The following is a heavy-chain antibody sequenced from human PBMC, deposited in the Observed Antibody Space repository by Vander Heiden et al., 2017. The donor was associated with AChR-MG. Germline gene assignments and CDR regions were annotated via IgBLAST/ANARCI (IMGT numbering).Heavy chain of an antibody. CDR2: IIPIFGTA. Sequence: QVQLVQSGAEVKKPGSSVKVSCKASGGTFSSYAISWVRQAPGQGLEWMGGIIPIFGTANYAQKFQGRVTITADESTSTAYMELSSLRSEDTAVYYCARAPRITIFGVVISAAYYYYGKDVWGQGTTVTVSS. CDR3: ARAPRITIFGVVISAAYYYYGKDV. V-gene: IGHV1-69*01. J-gene: IGHJ6*02. CDR1: GGTFSSYA. D-gene: IGHD3-3*01.